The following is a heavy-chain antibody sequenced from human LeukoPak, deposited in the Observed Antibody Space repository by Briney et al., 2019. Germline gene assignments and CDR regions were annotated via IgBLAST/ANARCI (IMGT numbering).Heavy chain of an antibody. CDR1: GFTFSSYW. J-gene: IGHJ4*02. V-gene: IGHV3-74*01. CDR2: ISVDGGST. Sequence: GGSLRLSCAASGFTFSSYWMHWVRQAPGKGLVWVSRISVDGGSTTYADSVKGRFTISRDNAKDTLYLQMHSLRADDTAVYYCAGHHQAYSRTYWGQGTLVTVSS. CDR3: AGHHQAYSRTY. D-gene: IGHD1-26*01.